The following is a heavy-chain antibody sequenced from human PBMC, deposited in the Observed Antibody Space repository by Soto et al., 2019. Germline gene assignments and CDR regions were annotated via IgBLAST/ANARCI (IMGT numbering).Heavy chain of an antibody. J-gene: IGHJ3*01. CDR2: ITSSAGST. CDR3: AKAIGGSPIDALDV. CDR1: GFTFSSYA. Sequence: PGESLSLSCAASGFTFSSYAMNWFRQAPGKGLEWVSAITSSAGSTYYADSGRGRFTSYRDNANKTLFLQMNSLRAEDTAIYYCAKAIGGSPIDALDVWGQGTVVTVSS. D-gene: IGHD2-15*01. V-gene: IGHV3-23*01.